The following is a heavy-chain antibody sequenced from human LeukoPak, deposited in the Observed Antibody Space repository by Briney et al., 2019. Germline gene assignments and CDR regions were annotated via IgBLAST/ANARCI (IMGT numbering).Heavy chain of an antibody. J-gene: IGHJ6*03. CDR1: GFTFSSYG. CDR3: ARDRALVSMVRGVMGYFYYYMDV. V-gene: IGHV3-23*01. Sequence: GGTLRLSCAASGFTFSSYGMSWVRQAPGKGLEWVSAISGSGGSTYYADSVKGRFTISRDNSKNTLYLQMNSLRAEDTAVYYCARDRALVSMVRGVMGYFYYYMDVWGKGTTVTISS. CDR2: ISGSGGST. D-gene: IGHD3-10*01.